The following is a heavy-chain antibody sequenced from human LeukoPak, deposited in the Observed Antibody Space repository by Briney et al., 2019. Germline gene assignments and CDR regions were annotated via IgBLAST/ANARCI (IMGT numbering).Heavy chain of an antibody. CDR1: GSTFSSYS. CDR3: ASFARVTTFDY. CDR2: ISSSSSYI. Sequence: GGSLRLSCAASGSTFSSYSMNWVRQAPGKGLEWVSSISSSSSYIYYADSVKGRFTISRDNAKNSLYLQMNSLRAEDTAVYYCASFARVTTFDYWGQGTLVTVSS. D-gene: IGHD4-17*01. J-gene: IGHJ4*02. V-gene: IGHV3-21*01.